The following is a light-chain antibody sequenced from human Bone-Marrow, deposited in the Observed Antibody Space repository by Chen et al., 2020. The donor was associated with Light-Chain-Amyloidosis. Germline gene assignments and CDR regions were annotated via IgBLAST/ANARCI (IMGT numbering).Light chain of an antibody. V-gene: IGLV3-21*02. CDR1: NIGSTS. CDR2: DDS. Sequence: SYVLTQPSSVSVAPGQTATIACGGNNIGSTSVHWYQQTPGQAPLLVVYDDSDRPSGIPERLSVSNSGNTATLTIRRVEAGDEADYYCQVWDRCSDRPVFGGGTKLTVL. J-gene: IGLJ3*02. CDR3: QVWDRCSDRPV.